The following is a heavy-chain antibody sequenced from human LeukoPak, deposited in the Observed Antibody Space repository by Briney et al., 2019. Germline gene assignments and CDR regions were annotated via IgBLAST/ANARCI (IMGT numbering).Heavy chain of an antibody. CDR3: ARVHRIAAQGVFDY. Sequence: SVKVSCKASGGTFSSYAISWVRQAPGQGLEWMGGIIPIFGTANYAQKFQGRVTITTDESTSTVYMELSSLRSEDTAVYYCARVHRIAAQGVFDYWGQGTLVTVSS. D-gene: IGHD6-6*01. CDR1: GGTFSSYA. CDR2: IIPIFGTA. J-gene: IGHJ4*02. V-gene: IGHV1-69*05.